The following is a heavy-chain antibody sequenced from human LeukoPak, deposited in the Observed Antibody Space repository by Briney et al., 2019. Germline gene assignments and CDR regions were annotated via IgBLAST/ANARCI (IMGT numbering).Heavy chain of an antibody. CDR2: IIPIFGTA. Sequence: SAKVSCKASGGTFSSYAISWVRQAPGQGLEWMGGIIPIFGTANYAQKFQGRVTITADESTSTAYMELSSLRSEDTAVYYCARVLGDFGVGEYYYYYMDVWGKGTTVTVSS. V-gene: IGHV1-69*13. J-gene: IGHJ6*03. CDR1: GGTFSSYA. D-gene: IGHD3-3*01. CDR3: ARVLGDFGVGEYYYYYMDV.